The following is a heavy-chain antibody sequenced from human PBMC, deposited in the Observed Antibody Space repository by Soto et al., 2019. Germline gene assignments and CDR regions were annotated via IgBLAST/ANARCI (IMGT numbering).Heavy chain of an antibody. Sequence: QVQLVQSGAEVKRPGASVKVSCKASGYTFTGYYMHWVRQAPGQGLEWMGWINPNSGGTNYAQKFQGWVTMTRDTSISTAYMELSRLRSDDTAVYYCARDRGYCSGGSCRGTNWFDPWGQGTLVTVSS. CDR2: INPNSGGT. V-gene: IGHV1-2*04. CDR1: GYTFTGYY. D-gene: IGHD2-15*01. J-gene: IGHJ5*02. CDR3: ARDRGYCSGGSCRGTNWFDP.